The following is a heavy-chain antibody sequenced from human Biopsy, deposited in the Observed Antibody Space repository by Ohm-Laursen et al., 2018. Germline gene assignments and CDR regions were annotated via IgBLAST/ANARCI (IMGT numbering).Heavy chain of an antibody. J-gene: IGHJ4*02. CDR2: IHYSGNT. CDR3: TRAGGGKIYGL. CDR1: GVSINIGGYY. D-gene: IGHD3-16*01. Sequence: TLSLTCTVSGVSINIGGYYWTWIRQHPGTGLEWFGYIHYSGNTLYNPSLKSRLTISVDTSRNQFSLKLTSVTAADTALYYCTRAGGGKIYGLWGQGTLVTVSS. V-gene: IGHV4-31*03.